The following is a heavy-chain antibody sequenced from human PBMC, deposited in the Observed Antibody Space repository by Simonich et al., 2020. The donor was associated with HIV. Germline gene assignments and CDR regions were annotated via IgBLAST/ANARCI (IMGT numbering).Heavy chain of an antibody. J-gene: IGHJ4*02. CDR2: ISSSSSYI. CDR3: ARRFNWNFDY. V-gene: IGHV3-21*01. Sequence: EVQLVESGGGLVKPGGSLRLSCAASGFTFNDYSMNWVRQAPGKGLEWVSSISSSSSYISYADSMKGRFTISRENAKNSLYLQMNSLRAEDTAVYYCARRFNWNFDYWGQGTLVTVSS. CDR1: GFTFNDYS. D-gene: IGHD1-20*01.